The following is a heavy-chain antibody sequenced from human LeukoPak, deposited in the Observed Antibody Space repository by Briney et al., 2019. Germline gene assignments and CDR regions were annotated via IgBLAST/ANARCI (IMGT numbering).Heavy chain of an antibody. J-gene: IGHJ6*02. CDR1: GYTFTGYY. D-gene: IGHD6-13*01. Sequence: ASVKVSCKASGYTFTGYYMHWVRQAPGQGLEWMGWINPNSGGTNYAQKFQGRVTMTRDTSISTAYMELSRLRSDDTAVYYCARVQGYSRSWYWVYYYGMDVWGQGTTVTVSS. V-gene: IGHV1-2*02. CDR2: INPNSGGT. CDR3: ARVQGYSRSWYWVYYYGMDV.